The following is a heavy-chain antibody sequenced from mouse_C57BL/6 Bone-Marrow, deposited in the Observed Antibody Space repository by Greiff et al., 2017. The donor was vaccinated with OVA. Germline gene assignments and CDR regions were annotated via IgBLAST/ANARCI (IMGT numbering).Heavy chain of an antibody. CDR2: IDPNSGGT. J-gene: IGHJ4*01. CDR3: ARRSSGPLYYAMDY. Sequence: QVQLKQPGAELVKPGASVKLSCKASGYTFTSYWMHWVKQRPGRGLEWIGRIDPNSGGTKYNEKFKSKATLTVDKPSSTAYMQLSSLTSEDSAVYYCARRSSGPLYYAMDYWGQGTSVTVSS. D-gene: IGHD3-2*02. CDR1: GYTFTSYW. V-gene: IGHV1-72*01.